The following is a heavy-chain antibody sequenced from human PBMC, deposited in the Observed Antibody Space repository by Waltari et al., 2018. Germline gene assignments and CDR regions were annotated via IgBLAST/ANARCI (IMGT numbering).Heavy chain of an antibody. D-gene: IGHD5-12*01. CDR2: IYSGGST. J-gene: IGHJ4*02. Sequence: EVQLVESGGGLIQPGGSLRLSCAASGFTVSSNYMSWVRRAPGKGLEWVSVIYSGGSTYYADSVKGRFTISRDNSKNTLYLQMNSLRAEDTAVYYCARENSKDRDGYSEYWGQGTLVTVSS. V-gene: IGHV3-53*01. CDR1: GFTVSSNY. CDR3: ARENSKDRDGYSEY.